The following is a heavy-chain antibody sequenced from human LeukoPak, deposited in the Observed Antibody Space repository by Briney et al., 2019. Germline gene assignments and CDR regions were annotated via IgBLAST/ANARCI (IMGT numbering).Heavy chain of an antibody. CDR2: ISGSGGST. CDR3: ARRCYDSSGFDY. D-gene: IGHD3-22*01. J-gene: IGHJ4*02. CDR1: GFTFTTYA. Sequence: GGSLRLSCAASGFTFTTYAMSWVRQAPGKGLEWVSAISGSGGSTCYADSVKGRFTISRDNSKNTLYLQMNSLRAEDTAVYYCARRCYDSSGFDYWGQGTLVTVSS. V-gene: IGHV3-23*01.